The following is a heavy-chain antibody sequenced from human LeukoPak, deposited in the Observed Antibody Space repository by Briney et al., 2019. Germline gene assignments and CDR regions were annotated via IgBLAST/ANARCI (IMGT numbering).Heavy chain of an antibody. CDR3: SYYYGSGSWPQFDY. J-gene: IGHJ4*02. Sequence: ASVKVSCKASGYTFTGYYMHWVRQAPGQGREWMGWINPNSGGTNYAQKFQGRVTMTRDTSISTAYMELSRLRSDDTAVYYCSYYYGSGSWPQFDYWGQGTLVTVSS. CDR1: GYTFTGYY. CDR2: INPNSGGT. V-gene: IGHV1-2*02. D-gene: IGHD3-10*01.